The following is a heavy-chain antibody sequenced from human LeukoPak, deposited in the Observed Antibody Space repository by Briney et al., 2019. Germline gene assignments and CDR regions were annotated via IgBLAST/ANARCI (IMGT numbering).Heavy chain of an antibody. J-gene: IGHJ4*02. V-gene: IGHV1-2*02. Sequence: GASVKVSCKASGYTFTGYYMHWVRQAPGQGLKWMGWINPNSGGTNYAQKFQGRVTMTRDTSISTAYMELSRLRSDDTAVYYCARDRGVVVVAATWDYWGQGTLVTVSS. CDR2: INPNSGGT. CDR1: GYTFTGYY. CDR3: ARDRGVVVVAATWDY. D-gene: IGHD2-15*01.